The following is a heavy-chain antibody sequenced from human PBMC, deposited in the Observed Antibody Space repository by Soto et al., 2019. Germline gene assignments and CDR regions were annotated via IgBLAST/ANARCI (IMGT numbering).Heavy chain of an antibody. J-gene: IGHJ5*02. D-gene: IGHD4-17*01. CDR3: ANRTTTVTWWFDP. CDR1: GFSLTTSGVG. V-gene: IGHV2-5*02. CDR2: IYWDCDK. Sequence: QITLKESGPTLVKPTQTLTLTCTFSGFSLTTSGVGVGWIRQLPGNALEWLALIYWDCDKRYSLSLKSRLTITKDTSYNQLVPKMTNLDTADTATYFCANRTTTVTWWFDPWGHGTLVTVSS.